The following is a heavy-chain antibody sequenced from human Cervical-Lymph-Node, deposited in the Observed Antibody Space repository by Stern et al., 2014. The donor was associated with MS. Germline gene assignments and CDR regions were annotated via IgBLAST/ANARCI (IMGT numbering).Heavy chain of an antibody. J-gene: IGHJ4*02. CDR3: ARVGLKWLQFYYFDY. Sequence: VQLVQSGAEVKKPGSSVKVSCKASGDTFNNYAISWVRQAPGQGLEWIGGIIPVLGTPNYAKKFQGRVTITADESTSTAYMEMTSLRSDDTAAYYCARVGLKWLQFYYFDYWGQGTLVTVSS. CDR2: IIPVLGTP. V-gene: IGHV1-69*01. CDR1: GDTFNNYA. D-gene: IGHD5-24*01.